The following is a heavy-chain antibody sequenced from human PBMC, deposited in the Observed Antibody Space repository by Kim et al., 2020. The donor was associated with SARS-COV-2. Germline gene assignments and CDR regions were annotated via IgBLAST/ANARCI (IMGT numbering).Heavy chain of an antibody. CDR1: GFTFSSYG. D-gene: IGHD2-2*02. CDR3: ARWGEGYCSSTSCYTASYYYYYYMDV. V-gene: IGHV3-33*01. J-gene: IGHJ6*03. CDR2: IWYDGSNK. Sequence: GGSLRLSCAASGFTFSSYGMHWVRQAPGKGLEWVAVIWYDGSNKYYADSVKGRFTISRDNSKNTLYLQMNSLRAEDTAVYYCARWGEGYCSSTSCYTASYYYYYYMDVWGKGTTVTVSS.